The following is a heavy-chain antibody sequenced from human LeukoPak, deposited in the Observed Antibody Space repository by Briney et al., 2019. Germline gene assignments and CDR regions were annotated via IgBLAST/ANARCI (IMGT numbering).Heavy chain of an antibody. CDR1: GGSISSYY. CDR2: IYTSGST. V-gene: IGHV4-4*07. Sequence: SETLSLTCTVSGGSISSYYWSWIRQPARKGLEWIGRIYTSGSTNYNPSLKSRVTISVDTSKNQFSLKLSSVTAADTAVYYCARLGLRYFDWLPDYWGQGTLVTVSS. CDR3: ARLGLRYFDWLPDY. D-gene: IGHD3-9*01. J-gene: IGHJ4*02.